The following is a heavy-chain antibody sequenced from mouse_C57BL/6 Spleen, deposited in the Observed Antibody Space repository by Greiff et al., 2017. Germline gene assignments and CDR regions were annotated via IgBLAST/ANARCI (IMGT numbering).Heavy chain of an antibody. CDR2: IYPGDGDT. J-gene: IGHJ4*01. D-gene: IGHD1-1*01. CDR3: ARRDLRYAMDY. V-gene: IGHV1-80*01. CDR1: GYAFSSYW. Sequence: LVESGASVKISCKASGYAFSSYWMNWVKQRPGKGLEWLGQIYPGDGDTNYNGKFKGKATLTADKSSSTAYMQLSSLTSEDSAVYFCARRDLRYAMDYWGQGTSVTVSS.